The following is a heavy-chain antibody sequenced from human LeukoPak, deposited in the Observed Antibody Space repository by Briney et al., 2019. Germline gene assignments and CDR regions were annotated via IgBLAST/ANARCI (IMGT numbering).Heavy chain of an antibody. CDR3: ARRSGWLPYNWFDP. CDR1: GGSFSGYY. CDR2: INHSGST. D-gene: IGHD6-19*01. J-gene: IGHJ5*02. V-gene: IGHV4-34*01. Sequence: SETLSLTCAVYGGSFSGYYWSWIRQPPGKGLEWIGEINHSGSTNYNPSLKSRVTISVDTSKNQFSLKLSSVTAADTAVYYCARRSGWLPYNWFDPWGQGTLVTVSS.